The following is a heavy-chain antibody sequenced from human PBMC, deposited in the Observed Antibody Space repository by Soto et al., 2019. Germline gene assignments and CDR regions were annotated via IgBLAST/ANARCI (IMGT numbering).Heavy chain of an antibody. D-gene: IGHD2-2*01. CDR2: IIPIPGTA. Sequence: QVQLVQSGAEVKKPGSSVKVSCRASGGTFGSYAISWVRQAPGQGLEWMGGIIPIPGTANYAQKFQGRVTIAADESTSTAYMELSSLRSGDTAVYYCARPQGSSTSLEIYYYYYYGMDIWGQGTTVTVSS. J-gene: IGHJ6*02. V-gene: IGHV1-69*01. CDR1: GGTFGSYA. CDR3: ARPQGSSTSLEIYYYYYYGMDI.